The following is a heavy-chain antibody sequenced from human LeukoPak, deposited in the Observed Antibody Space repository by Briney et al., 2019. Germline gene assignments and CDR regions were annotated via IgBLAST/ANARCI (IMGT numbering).Heavy chain of an antibody. Sequence: SLRLSCAASGFTFDDYAMHWVRQAPGKGLEWVSGISWNSGSIGYADSVKGRFTISRDNAKNSLYLQMNSLRAEDTALYYCAKDGGYSGYDLIGPFDYWGQGTPVTVSS. J-gene: IGHJ4*02. CDR1: GFTFDDYA. CDR2: ISWNSGSI. V-gene: IGHV3-9*01. D-gene: IGHD5-12*01. CDR3: AKDGGYSGYDLIGPFDY.